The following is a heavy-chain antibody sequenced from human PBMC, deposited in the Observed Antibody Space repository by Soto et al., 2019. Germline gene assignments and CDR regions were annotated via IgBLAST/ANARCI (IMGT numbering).Heavy chain of an antibody. D-gene: IGHD2-15*01. CDR2: TRNKANSYTT. V-gene: IGHV3-72*01. Sequence: SLRLSCAASGFTFSDQYMDWVRQAPGKGLEWVGRTRNKANSYTTEYAASVKARFTISRDDSKNSLYLQMNSLKTEDTAVYYCARSHSHYFYMEVWGKGTTVTVSS. CDR1: GFTFSDQY. CDR3: ARSHSHYFYMEV. J-gene: IGHJ6*03.